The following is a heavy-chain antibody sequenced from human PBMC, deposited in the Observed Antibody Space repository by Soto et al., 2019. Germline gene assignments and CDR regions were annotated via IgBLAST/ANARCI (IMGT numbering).Heavy chain of an antibody. V-gene: IGHV5-10-1*03. CDR2: IDPSDSYI. D-gene: IGHD3-10*01. CDR1: GYDFTNYW. Sequence: EVQLVQSGAEVKEPGESLWISCTGYGYDFTNYWINWVRQLPGKGLEWMGRIDPSDSYISYSPSFEGHVTISVDKYINTAYLQWSDLKASDSGKYFCARRREGKRYGMDVWGQGTTVTVSS. J-gene: IGHJ6*02. CDR3: ARRREGKRYGMDV.